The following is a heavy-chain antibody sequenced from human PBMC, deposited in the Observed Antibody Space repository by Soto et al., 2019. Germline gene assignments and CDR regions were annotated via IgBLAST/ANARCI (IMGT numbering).Heavy chain of an antibody. J-gene: IGHJ4*02. CDR3: ARRSSLSGSFDY. CDR2: IYYSGRT. V-gene: IGHV4-59*01. Sequence: SETLSLTCTVSGGSISSYYWNWLRQPPGKGLEWIGNIYYSGRTSYNPSLTSRITISVDTSKSQFSLKLSSVTAADTAVYYCARRSSLSGSFDYWGQGTPVTVSS. CDR1: GGSISSYY. D-gene: IGHD2-15*01.